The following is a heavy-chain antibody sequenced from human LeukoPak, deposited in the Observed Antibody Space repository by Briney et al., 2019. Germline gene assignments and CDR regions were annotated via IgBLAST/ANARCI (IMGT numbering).Heavy chain of an antibody. CDR2: IYHSGST. D-gene: IGHD3-10*01. CDR1: GYSINSGYY. CDR3: AKGSGSYYDFDY. J-gene: IGHJ4*02. Sequence: PSETLSLTCTVSGYSINSGYYWGWIRQPPGKGLEWIGSIYHSGSTYYNPSLKSRVTISVDTSKNQFSLKLSSVTAADTAVYYCAKGSGSYYDFDYWGQGTLVTVSS. V-gene: IGHV4-38-2*02.